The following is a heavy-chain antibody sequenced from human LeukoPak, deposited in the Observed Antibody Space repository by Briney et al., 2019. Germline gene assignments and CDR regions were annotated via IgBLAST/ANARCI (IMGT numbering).Heavy chain of an antibody. Sequence: GASVKVSCKASGGTFNSYAISWVRQAPGQGLEWMGRIIPILGIANYAQKFQGRVTITSDKSTSTAYMELSSLRSEDTAVYYCARDLGMVRGVMRHFDYWGQGTLATVSS. CDR3: ARDLGMVRGVMRHFDY. D-gene: IGHD3-10*01. CDR1: GGTFNSYA. V-gene: IGHV1-69*04. J-gene: IGHJ4*02. CDR2: IIPILGIA.